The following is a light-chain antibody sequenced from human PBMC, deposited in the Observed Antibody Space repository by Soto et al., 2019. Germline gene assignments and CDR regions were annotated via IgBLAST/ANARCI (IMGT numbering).Light chain of an antibody. CDR2: DAS. CDR1: QSVSSY. V-gene: IGKV3-11*01. Sequence: IVLTQSPATLYLSPGERATLSCRASQSVSSYLAWYQQKPGQAPRLLIYDASNRATGIPARFSGSGSGTDFTLTISSLEPEDFAVYYCQQRSNWPPFMYTFGQGTKLDIK. J-gene: IGKJ2*01. CDR3: QQRSNWPPFMYT.